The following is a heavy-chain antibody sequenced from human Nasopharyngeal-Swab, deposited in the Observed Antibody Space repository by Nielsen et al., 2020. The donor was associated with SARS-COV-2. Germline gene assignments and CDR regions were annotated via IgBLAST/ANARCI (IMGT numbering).Heavy chain of an antibody. V-gene: IGHV1-18*01. CDR3: ARPVGRFGELSPFDY. CDR2: ISAYNGNT. CDR1: GYTLTSYG. J-gene: IGHJ4*02. Sequence: ASVKVSCKASGYTLTSYGISWVRQAPGQGLEWMGWISAYNGNTNYAQKLQGRVTMTTDTSTSTAYMELRSLRSDDTAVYYCARPVGRFGELSPFDYWGQGTLVTVSS. D-gene: IGHD3-10*01.